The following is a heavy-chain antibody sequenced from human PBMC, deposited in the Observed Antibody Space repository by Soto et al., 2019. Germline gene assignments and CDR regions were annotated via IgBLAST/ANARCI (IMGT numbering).Heavy chain of an antibody. V-gene: IGHV3-23*01. D-gene: IGHD4-17*01. CDR1: GFTFTSFT. Sequence: GGSLRLSCAASGFTFTSFTMNWVRQAPGKGLEWVSAISGSGYNTYDADSVRGRFTISRDNSKNMLYLQMNSLRGDDTAVYFCAXSIRTTLSVYXYWGQGALVXVSS. CDR3: AXSIRTTLSVYXY. J-gene: IGHJ4*02. CDR2: ISGSGYNT.